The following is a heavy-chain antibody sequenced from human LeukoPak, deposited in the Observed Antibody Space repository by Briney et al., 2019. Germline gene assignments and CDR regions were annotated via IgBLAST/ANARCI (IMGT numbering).Heavy chain of an antibody. CDR3: ARDDYEDLTRGRDY. D-gene: IGHD4-17*01. CDR2: VSSSGSA. V-gene: IGHV4-4*07. Sequence: SQTLSLTCTVSGVSIARHSWTWARQPAGRGLEWIGRVSSSGSADYNPSVKSRVTMSVDTSKNQFSLKLTSVTAADTAAYFCARDDYEDLTRGRDYWGQGILVTVSS. J-gene: IGHJ4*02. CDR1: GVSIARHS.